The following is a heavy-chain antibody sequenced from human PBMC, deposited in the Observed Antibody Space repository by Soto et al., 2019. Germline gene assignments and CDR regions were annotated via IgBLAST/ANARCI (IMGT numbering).Heavy chain of an antibody. CDR2: IHDTETT. CDR3: ARGTSSWSWKLDY. Sequence: SETLSLTCVVYGGSSSGDCWSWIRQPPGKGLAWTGYIHDTETTNYNPSLKSRVTMSLDTSKNQLSLRLTSVTAADTAVYYCARGTSSWSWKLDYWGQGILVTISS. V-gene: IGHV4-34*01. J-gene: IGHJ4*02. CDR1: GGSSSGDC. D-gene: IGHD6-13*01.